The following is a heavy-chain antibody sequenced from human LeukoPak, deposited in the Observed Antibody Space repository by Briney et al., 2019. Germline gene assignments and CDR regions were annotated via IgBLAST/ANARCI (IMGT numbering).Heavy chain of an antibody. CDR3: ARLAGVHDYSNYGQFDY. CDR1: GFTFSSYA. Sequence: GGSLRLSCAASGFTFSSYAIHWVRQAPGKGLEWVAVISYDGSNKYYADSVKGRFTISRDNSKNTLYLQMNSLRAEDTAVYYCARLAGVHDYSNYGQFDYWGQGTLVTVSS. V-gene: IGHV3-30-3*01. D-gene: IGHD4-11*01. CDR2: ISYDGSNK. J-gene: IGHJ4*02.